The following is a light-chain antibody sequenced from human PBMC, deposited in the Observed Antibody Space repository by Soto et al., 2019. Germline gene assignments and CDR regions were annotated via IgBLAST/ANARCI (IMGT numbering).Light chain of an antibody. CDR2: AAS. J-gene: IGKJ4*01. V-gene: IGKV1-17*01. Sequence: DIQMTQSPSSLSASVGDRVTITCRASQGIRSGLGWYQQKPGKAPKRLIDAASSLQSGVPSRFSSSGSGTEFTLTISSLQPEDFATYYCLQHNTYPLTLGGGTKVDIK. CDR3: LQHNTYPLT. CDR1: QGIRSG.